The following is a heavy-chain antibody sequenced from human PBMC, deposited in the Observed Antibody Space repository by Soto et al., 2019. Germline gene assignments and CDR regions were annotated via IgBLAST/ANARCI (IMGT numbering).Heavy chain of an antibody. V-gene: IGHV4-39*01. D-gene: IGHD2-2*01. J-gene: IGHJ4*02. Sequence: QLQLQESGPGLVKPSETLSLTCTVSGGSISSSSYYWGWIRQPPGKGLEWIGSIYCSGSTYYNPSLKSRVTISVDTSKNQFSLKLSSVTAADTAVYYCARNVVVPAAMRGWFDYWGQGTLVTVSS. CDR1: GGSISSSSYY. CDR3: ARNVVVPAAMRGWFDY. CDR2: IYCSGST.